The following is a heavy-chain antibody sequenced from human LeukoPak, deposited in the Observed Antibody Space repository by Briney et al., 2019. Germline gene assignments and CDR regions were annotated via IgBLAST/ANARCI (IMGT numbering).Heavy chain of an antibody. D-gene: IGHD3-22*01. Sequence: KSGGSLRLSCAASGFTFSSYSMNWVRQAPGKGLEWVSSISSSSSYIYYADSVKGRFTISRDNAKNSLYLQMNSLRAEDTAVYYCARAPTHYYDSSGYYYYYYGMDVWGQGTTVTVSS. V-gene: IGHV3-21*01. J-gene: IGHJ6*02. CDR1: GFTFSSYS. CDR2: ISSSSSYI. CDR3: ARAPTHYYDSSGYYYYYYGMDV.